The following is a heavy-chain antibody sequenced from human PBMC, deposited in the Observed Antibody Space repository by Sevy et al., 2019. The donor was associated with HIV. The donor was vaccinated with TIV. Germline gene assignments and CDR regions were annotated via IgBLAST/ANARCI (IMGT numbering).Heavy chain of an antibody. V-gene: IGHV3-30*18. J-gene: IGHJ6*02. CDR2: ISYDGSNK. D-gene: IGHD1-1*01. CDR1: GFTFSSYG. Sequence: GGSLRLSCAASGFTFSSYGMHWVRQAPGKGLEWVAVISYDGSNKYYADSVKGRLTISRDNSKNTLYLQMNSLRAEDTAVYYCAKDRLGNYYYYGMDVWGQGTTVTVSS. CDR3: AKDRLGNYYYYGMDV.